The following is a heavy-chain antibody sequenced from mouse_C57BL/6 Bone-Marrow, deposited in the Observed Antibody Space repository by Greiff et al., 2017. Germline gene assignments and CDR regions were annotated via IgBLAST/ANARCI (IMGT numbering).Heavy chain of an antibody. Sequence: VQLKESGPGLVKPSQSLSLTCSVTGYSITSGYYWNWIRQLPGNKLEWMGYIRYDGSNYYNPSFKNRISITRDTSTNQFFLKLNSVTTEDTATYYCAFCCYYGIDVWGKGTTVTVSS. CDR3: AFCCYYGIDV. V-gene: IGHV3-6*01. CDR1: GYSITSGYY. J-gene: IGHJ1*03. CDR2: IRYDGSN. D-gene: IGHD1-2*01.